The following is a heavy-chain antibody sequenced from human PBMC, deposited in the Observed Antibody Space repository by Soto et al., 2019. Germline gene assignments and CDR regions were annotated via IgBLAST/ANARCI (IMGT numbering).Heavy chain of an antibody. D-gene: IGHD1-26*01. Sequence: EVQLVESGGGLVQPGGSLRVSCAVSGFTFSSSEMYWVRQAPGQGLEWISYIHPSGQPIFYADSVKGRFTISRDNANNSLFLQMNSLRAENTAVYYCARRASRWGQATVVNVSS. CDR2: IHPSGQPI. J-gene: IGHJ3*01. CDR1: GFTFSSSE. V-gene: IGHV3-48*03. CDR3: ARRASR.